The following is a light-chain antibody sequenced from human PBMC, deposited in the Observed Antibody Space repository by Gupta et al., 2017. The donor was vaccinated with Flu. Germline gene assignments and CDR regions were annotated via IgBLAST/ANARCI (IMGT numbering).Light chain of an antibody. CDR3: SSYAGSNNFV. V-gene: IGLV2-8*01. CDR1: SSDVGGYNY. J-gene: IGLJ2*01. Sequence: QFALPQPPSDSGSPGQSVTISCTGTSSDVGGYNYVSWYQQHPGKAPKLMIYEVIKRPSGVPDRFSGSKSGNTASLTVSELQAEDEANYYCSSYAGSNNFVFGGGTKVTVL. CDR2: EVI.